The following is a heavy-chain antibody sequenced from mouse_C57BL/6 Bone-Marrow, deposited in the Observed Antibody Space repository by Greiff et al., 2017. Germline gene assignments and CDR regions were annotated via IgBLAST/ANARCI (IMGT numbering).Heavy chain of an antibody. Sequence: VQLQQSGAELVRPGTSVKVSCKASGYAFTNYLIEWVKQRPGQGLEWIGVINPGSGGTNYNEKFKGKATLTADQSSSTAYMQLSSLTSEDSAVYYCARLGPYPYYFDYWGQGTTLTVSS. D-gene: IGHD2-10*01. CDR2: INPGSGGT. CDR3: ARLGPYPYYFDY. V-gene: IGHV1-54*01. J-gene: IGHJ2*01. CDR1: GYAFTNYL.